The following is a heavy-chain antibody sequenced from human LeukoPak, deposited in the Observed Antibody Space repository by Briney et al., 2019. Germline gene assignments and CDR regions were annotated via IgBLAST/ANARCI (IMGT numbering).Heavy chain of an antibody. CDR1: GFTFSSYS. CDR3: AKDLRPLVWFGELDY. CDR2: IRYDGSNK. V-gene: IGHV3-30*02. J-gene: IGHJ4*02. Sequence: PGGSLRLSCAASGFTFSSYSMNWVRQAPGKGLEWVAFIRYDGSNKDYADSVEGRFTISRDNSKNTLYLHMNSLRAEDTAVYYCAKDLRPLVWFGELDYWGQGTLVTVSS. D-gene: IGHD3-10*01.